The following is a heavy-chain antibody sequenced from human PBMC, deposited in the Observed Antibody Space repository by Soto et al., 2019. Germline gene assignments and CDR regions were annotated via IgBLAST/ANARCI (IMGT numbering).Heavy chain of an antibody. D-gene: IGHD6-13*01. CDR2: INAGNGNT. J-gene: IGHJ4*02. V-gene: IGHV1-3*01. CDR3: ARSRSWYVFDY. CDR1: GYTFTSYA. Sequence: QVQLVQSGAEVKKPGASVKVSFKASGYTFTSYAMQWVRQAPGQRLEWMGWINAGNGNTKYSQKFQGRVTITRDTSASTAYMELSSLRSEDTAVYYCARSRSWYVFDYWGQGTLVTVSS.